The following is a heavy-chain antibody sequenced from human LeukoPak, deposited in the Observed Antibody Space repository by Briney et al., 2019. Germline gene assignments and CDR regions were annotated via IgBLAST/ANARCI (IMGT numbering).Heavy chain of an antibody. CDR3: AMSTVTTGNAFDI. D-gene: IGHD4-17*01. CDR2: ISSSGSTI. CDR1: GFTFSDYY. Sequence: GGSLRLSCAASGFTFSDYYMSWIRQAPGKGLEWVSYISSSGSTIYYADSVKGRFTISRDNSKNTLYLQMNSLRAEDTAVYYCAMSTVTTGNAFDIWGQGTMVTVSS. J-gene: IGHJ3*02. V-gene: IGHV3-11*04.